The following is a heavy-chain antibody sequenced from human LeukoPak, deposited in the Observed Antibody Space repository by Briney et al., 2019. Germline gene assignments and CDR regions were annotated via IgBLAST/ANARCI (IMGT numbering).Heavy chain of an antibody. Sequence: GGSLRLACAASGFTLSDSTIHWVRQASGKGLEWVGLIDRPAKSYATAYGASVGGRFTISRDDSKNTAYLQMDSLKTEDTALYYCTRDRGTYNWLDPWGQGTLVTVSS. D-gene: IGHD1-26*01. CDR1: GFTLSDST. V-gene: IGHV3-73*01. J-gene: IGHJ5*02. CDR3: TRDRGTYNWLDP. CDR2: IDRPAKSYAT.